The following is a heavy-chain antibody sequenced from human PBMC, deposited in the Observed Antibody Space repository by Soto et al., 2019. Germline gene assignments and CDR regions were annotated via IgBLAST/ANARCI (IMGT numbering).Heavy chain of an antibody. CDR3: ASSSGDLDVYGMDI. Sequence: LRLSCAASGFTFSRYAMSWVRQAPGKGLEWVSTVTGGGHTTYNADSVNGRFTISRDNSKNTLYLQMNNLRAEDTAIYYCASSSGDLDVYGMDIWGPGTTVTVSS. D-gene: IGHD3-10*01. J-gene: IGHJ6*02. CDR2: VTGGGHTT. CDR1: GFTFSRYA. V-gene: IGHV3-23*01.